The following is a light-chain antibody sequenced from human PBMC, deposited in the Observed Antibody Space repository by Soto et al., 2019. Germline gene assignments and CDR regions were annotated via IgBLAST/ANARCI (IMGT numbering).Light chain of an antibody. CDR3: QQYGSSPRT. V-gene: IGKV3-20*01. J-gene: IGKJ1*01. Sequence: EIVLTQSPGTLSLSPGERATLSCRASQSVSSSYLAWYQQKPRQAPRLPIYGASSRATGIPDRFSGSGSGTDFTLTISRLEPEDFAVYYCQQYGSSPRTFGQGTKVEIK. CDR1: QSVSSSY. CDR2: GAS.